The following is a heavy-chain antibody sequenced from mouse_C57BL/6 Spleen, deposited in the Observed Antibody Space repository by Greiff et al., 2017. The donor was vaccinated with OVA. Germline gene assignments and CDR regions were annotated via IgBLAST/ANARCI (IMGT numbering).Heavy chain of an antibody. CDR3: SREGDYNRADYMDY. D-gene: IGHD2-4*01. V-gene: IGHV5-4*01. Sequence: DVQLVESGGGLVKPGGSLKLSCAASGFTFSSYAMSWVRQTPEKRLEWVATISDGGSYTYYPDNVKGRFTISRDNAKNNLYLQMSQLKSEDTAMYYCSREGDYNRADYMDYWGQGTTLTVSS. CDR2: ISDGGSYT. CDR1: GFTFSSYA. J-gene: IGHJ2*01.